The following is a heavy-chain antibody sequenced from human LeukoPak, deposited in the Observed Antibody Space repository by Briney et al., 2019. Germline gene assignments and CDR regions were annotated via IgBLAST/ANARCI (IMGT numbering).Heavy chain of an antibody. Sequence: SETLSLTCTVPGGSISSYYWSWIRQPPGKGLEWIGYIYYSGSTNYNPSLKSRVTISVDTSKNQFSLKLSSVTAADTAVYYCARVLHYDILTGYYPEIWGQGTMVTVSS. D-gene: IGHD3-9*01. CDR2: IYYSGST. CDR1: GGSISSYY. CDR3: ARVLHYDILTGYYPEI. J-gene: IGHJ3*02. V-gene: IGHV4-59*01.